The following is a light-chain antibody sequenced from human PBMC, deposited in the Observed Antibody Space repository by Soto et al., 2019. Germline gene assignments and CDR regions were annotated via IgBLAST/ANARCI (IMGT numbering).Light chain of an antibody. J-gene: IGLJ2*01. Sequence: QSVLTQPPSASGTPGQRITISCSGSSSNIRSSPVNWYQQLPGAAPRVLIYTNTQRPSGVPDRFSGSKSATSASLAISGLQSEDEAVYYCAVWDDSLGGLFGGGTKLTVL. CDR2: TNT. CDR3: AVWDDSLGGL. CDR1: SSNIRSSP. V-gene: IGLV1-44*01.